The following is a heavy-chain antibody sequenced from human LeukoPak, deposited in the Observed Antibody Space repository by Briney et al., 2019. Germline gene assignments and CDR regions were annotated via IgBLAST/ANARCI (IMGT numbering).Heavy chain of an antibody. D-gene: IGHD3-22*01. J-gene: IGHJ4*02. V-gene: IGHV3-66*01. CDR3: ARDRYYYDSSGYYSFDY. CDR1: GFTFSNYE. Sequence: PGGSLRLSCAASGFTFSNYEMNWVRQAPGKGLEWVSVIYSGGSTYYADSVKGRFTISRDNSKNTLYLQMNSLRAEDTAVYYCARDRYYYDSSGYYSFDYWGQGTLVTVSS. CDR2: IYSGGST.